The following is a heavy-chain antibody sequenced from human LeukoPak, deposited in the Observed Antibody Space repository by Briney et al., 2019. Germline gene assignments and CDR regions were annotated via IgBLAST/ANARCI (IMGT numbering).Heavy chain of an antibody. CDR2: IYNGGTT. CDR1: GFTVSTNY. V-gene: IGHV3-66*01. CDR3: ARDRGGGRSDC. J-gene: IGHJ4*02. Sequence: PGGSLRLSCAASGFTVSTNYMSWVRQAPGKGLEWVSVIYNGGTTYYADSVKGRFTISRDNSKNTLYLQMNSLRAEDTAVYYCARDRGGGRSDCWGQGTLVTVSS. D-gene: IGHD3-10*01.